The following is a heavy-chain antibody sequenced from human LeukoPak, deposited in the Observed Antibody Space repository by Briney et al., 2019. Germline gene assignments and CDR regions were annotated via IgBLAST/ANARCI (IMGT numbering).Heavy chain of an antibody. CDR2: TSGSGGST. Sequence: GGSLRLSCAASGFTFSSYGMSWVRQAPGKGLEWVSATSGSGGSTYYADSVKGRFTISRDNSKNSLYLQMNSLRAEDTAVYYCAKDEDAYCSGGSCYKGSDYWGQGTLVTVSS. CDR1: GFTFSSYG. V-gene: IGHV3-23*01. J-gene: IGHJ4*02. CDR3: AKDEDAYCSGGSCYKGSDY. D-gene: IGHD2-15*01.